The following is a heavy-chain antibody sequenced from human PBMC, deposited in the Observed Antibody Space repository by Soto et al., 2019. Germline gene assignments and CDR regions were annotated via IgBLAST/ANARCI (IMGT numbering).Heavy chain of an antibody. J-gene: IGHJ4*02. CDR1: GGSISDYY. Sequence: QVQLQESGPVLVKPAETLSLTCSVSGGSISDYYWSWIRQPPGRGLEWIGYIYKSGSTNYNPSLKSRVTISVDTSKNLFSLKLSSVTAADTAVYYSARDQNGGPHFDYWGQGTLVTVSS. V-gene: IGHV4-59*01. D-gene: IGHD3-16*01. CDR2: IYKSGST. CDR3: ARDQNGGPHFDY.